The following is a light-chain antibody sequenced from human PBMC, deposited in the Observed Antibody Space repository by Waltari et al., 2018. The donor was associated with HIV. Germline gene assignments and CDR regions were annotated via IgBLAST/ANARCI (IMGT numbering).Light chain of an antibody. V-gene: IGKV3-15*01. CDR3: QQYDVWPLT. Sequence: DILLTQSPPTLSVSPGVRGTLSCRASQTVGLNLAWYQQRPGQPPKLLVYGASIWASGVSSRFSGCGSGTEFTLTNSSVRSDDFAMYVCQQYDVWPLTFGGGT. CDR2: GAS. CDR1: QTVGLN. J-gene: IGKJ4*01.